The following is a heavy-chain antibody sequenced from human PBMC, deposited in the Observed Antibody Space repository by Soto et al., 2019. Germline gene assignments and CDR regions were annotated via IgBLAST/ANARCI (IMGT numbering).Heavy chain of an antibody. CDR2: IIPFFGTS. V-gene: IGHV1-69*01. CDR3: ARVGYSTNYGMAV. D-gene: IGHD2-2*01. J-gene: IGHJ6*02. Sequence: QVQLVQSGAEVKKPGSSVKVSCKASGGTFSSYAVNWLRQAPGQGLEWMGGIIPFFGTSNYAQKFQGRVTITAEESTSTAYMELRSLRSEDTAVYCCARVGYSTNYGMAVWGQGTTVTVSS. CDR1: GGTFSSYA.